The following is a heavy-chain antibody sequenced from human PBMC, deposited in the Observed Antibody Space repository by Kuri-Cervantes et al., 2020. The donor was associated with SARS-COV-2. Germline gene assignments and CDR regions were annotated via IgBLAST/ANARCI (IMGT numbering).Heavy chain of an antibody. J-gene: IGHJ4*02. CDR3: ARIASSSGWENFDY. D-gene: IGHD6-19*01. Sequence: ETLSLTCAASGFTFSSYSMNWVRQAPGKGLEWVSYISSSSSTIYYADSVKGRFTISRDNAKNSLYLQMNSLRAEDTAVYYCARIASSSGWENFDYWGQGTLVTVSS. V-gene: IGHV3-48*01. CDR1: GFTFSSYS. CDR2: ISSSSSTI.